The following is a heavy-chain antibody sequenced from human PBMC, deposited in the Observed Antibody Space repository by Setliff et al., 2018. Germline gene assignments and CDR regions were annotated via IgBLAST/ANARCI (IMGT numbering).Heavy chain of an antibody. Sequence: GASVKVSCKASGGTFSNIGISWVRQAPGQGLEWMGGIIPLFGTTNYAQEFQGRVTITRDTSASTAYVELSSLRSDDTAVYYCVREGVDSRSSTDYRYYMDVWGKGTTVTVSS. CDR3: VREGVDSRSSTDYRYYMDV. V-gene: IGHV1-69*05. D-gene: IGHD3-22*01. J-gene: IGHJ6*03. CDR2: IIPLFGTT. CDR1: GGTFSNIG.